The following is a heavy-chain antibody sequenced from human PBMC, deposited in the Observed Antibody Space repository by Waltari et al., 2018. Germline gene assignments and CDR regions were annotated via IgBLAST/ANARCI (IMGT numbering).Heavy chain of an antibody. Sequence: QVQLQQWGAGLLKPSETLSLTCAVYGGSFSGYYWSWIRQPPGTGLEWIGEINHSGSTNHHPSLKSRVTRSVDTSKNQFALKLSSVTAADTAVYYCARGRARARGSVYFDLWGRGTLVTVSS. V-gene: IGHV4-34*01. CDR1: GGSFSGYY. D-gene: IGHD1-26*01. CDR3: ARGRARARGSVYFDL. CDR2: INHSGST. J-gene: IGHJ2*01.